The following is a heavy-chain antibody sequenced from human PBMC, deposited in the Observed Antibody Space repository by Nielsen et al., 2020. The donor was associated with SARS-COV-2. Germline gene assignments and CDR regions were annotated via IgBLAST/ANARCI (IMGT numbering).Heavy chain of an antibody. J-gene: IGHJ4*02. CDR3: ARLLDSRVYPTLDY. CDR2: INAGNGNT. V-gene: IGHV1-3*01. CDR1: GNAFTSHP. Sequence: ASVKVSCKASGNAFTSHPIHWVRQAPGQRPEWMGWINAGNGNTKYSEKFQGRVTITRDTSASTIYMDLSSLRSDDTAAYYCARLLDSRVYPTLDYWGQGTLVTVSS. D-gene: IGHD3-22*01.